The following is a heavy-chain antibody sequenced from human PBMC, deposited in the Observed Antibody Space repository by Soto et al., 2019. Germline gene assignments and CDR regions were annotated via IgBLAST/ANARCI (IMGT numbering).Heavy chain of an antibody. CDR1: GYSFANYC. D-gene: IGHD5-18*01. CDR3: ARPGAPTDTVVYDF. V-gene: IGHV5-51*01. CDR2: IYPGDSET. J-gene: IGHJ4*02. Sequence: PGESLKISCKASGYSFANYCIGWVFQKPGKGLEWMGVIYPGDSETTYSPSFEGQVIISVDRSRGTAFLEWSSLKASDTAMYYCARPGAPTDTVVYDFWGQGTQVTVSS.